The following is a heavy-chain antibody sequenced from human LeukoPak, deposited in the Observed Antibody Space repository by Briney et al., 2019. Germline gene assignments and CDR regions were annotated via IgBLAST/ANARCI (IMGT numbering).Heavy chain of an antibody. D-gene: IGHD3-10*01. J-gene: IGHJ4*02. CDR1: GYSFTRYY. CDR3: ARGGITMVQRVNYDY. V-gene: IGHV1-2*02. CDR2: INPNSGGT. Sequence: ASGKVSCKAAGYSFTRYYMHWVRQAPGQGLEWVGWINPNSGGTNYAQKLQGRVTMTTDTSTSTAYMELRSLRSDDTAVYYCARGGITMVQRVNYDYWGQGTLVTVSA.